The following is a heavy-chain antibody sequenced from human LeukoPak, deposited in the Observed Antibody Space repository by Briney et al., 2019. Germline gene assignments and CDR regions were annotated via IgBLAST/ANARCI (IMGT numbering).Heavy chain of an antibody. Sequence: GGSLRLSCAASGFTFSSYSMNWVRQAPGKGLEWVSSISSSSSYIYYADSVKGRFTIPRDNAKNSLYLQMNSLRAEDTAVYYWARDRGGYDILTGYYYYYGMDGWGKGNTVTVSS. CDR2: ISSSSSYI. V-gene: IGHV3-21*01. CDR1: GFTFSSYS. J-gene: IGHJ6*01. CDR3: ARDRGGYDILTGYYYYYGMDG. D-gene: IGHD3-9*01.